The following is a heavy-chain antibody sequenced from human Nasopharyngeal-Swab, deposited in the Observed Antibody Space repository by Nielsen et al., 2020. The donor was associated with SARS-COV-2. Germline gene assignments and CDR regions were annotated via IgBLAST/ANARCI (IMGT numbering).Heavy chain of an antibody. CDR1: GFTFSSYS. CDR2: ISSSSSTI. CDR3: AAKLASYYYDSSGYPPPGAFDI. J-gene: IGHJ3*02. Sequence: GESLKISCAASGFTFSSYSMNWVRQAPGKGLEWVSYISSSSSTIYYADSVKGRFTISRDNSKNTLYLQMNSLRAEDTAVYYCAAKLASYYYDSSGYPPPGAFDIWGQGTMVTVSS. V-gene: IGHV3-48*01. D-gene: IGHD3-22*01.